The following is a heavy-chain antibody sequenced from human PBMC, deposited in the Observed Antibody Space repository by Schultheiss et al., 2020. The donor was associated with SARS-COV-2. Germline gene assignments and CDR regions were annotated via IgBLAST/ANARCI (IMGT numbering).Heavy chain of an antibody. V-gene: IGHV4-59*01. CDR3: ARLRYSSSSGLDY. D-gene: IGHD6-6*01. CDR1: GGSISSYY. CDR2: IYYSGST. Sequence: SQTLSLTCTVSGGSISSYYWSWIRQPPWKGLEWIGYIYYSGSTNYNPSLKSRVTISVDTSKNQFSLKLSSVTAADTAVYYCARLRYSSSSGLDYWGQGTLVTVSS. J-gene: IGHJ4*02.